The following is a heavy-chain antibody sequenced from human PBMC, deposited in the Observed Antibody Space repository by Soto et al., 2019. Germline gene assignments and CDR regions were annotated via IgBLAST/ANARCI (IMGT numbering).Heavy chain of an antibody. CDR2: IGSKGETYAT. J-gene: IGHJ4*02. CDR1: GFTFGASA. CDR3: ARRGPGTYFDY. D-gene: IGHD6-13*01. V-gene: IGHV3-73*01. Sequence: GGSLRLSCAASGFTFGASALQWVRQASGKGLEWLGRIGSKGETYATAYAASVKGRFTISRDDSKNTAYLQMNSLRAEDTAVYYCARRGPGTYFDYWGQGT.